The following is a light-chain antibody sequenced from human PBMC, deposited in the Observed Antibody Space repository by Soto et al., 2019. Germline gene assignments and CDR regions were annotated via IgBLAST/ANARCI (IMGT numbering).Light chain of an antibody. CDR3: QQSYSFPKT. Sequence: DIHMTQSPPSLSASVGDRVTITCRASQSISSYLNWYQQKPGSAPKLLIYAASSLQSGVPSRFSGSGSGTDFTLTISSLQPEDFATYYCQQSYSFPKTFGQGTKVAIK. CDR1: QSISSY. J-gene: IGKJ1*01. CDR2: AAS. V-gene: IGKV1-39*01.